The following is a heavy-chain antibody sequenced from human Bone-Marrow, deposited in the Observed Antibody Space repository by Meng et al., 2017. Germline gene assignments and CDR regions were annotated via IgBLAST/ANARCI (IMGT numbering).Heavy chain of an antibody. CDR2: IYWNDDK. J-gene: IGHJ6*02. Sequence: SGPTLVKPTQTLTLTCTFSGFSLSTSGVGVGWIRQPPGKALEWLALIYWNDDKRYSPSLKSRLTISKDTSKSQVVLTMTNMDPVDTATYYCARDIAAADDYYGMDVWGQGTTVTVSS. D-gene: IGHD6-13*01. V-gene: IGHV2-5*01. CDR1: GFSLSTSGVG. CDR3: ARDIAAADDYYGMDV.